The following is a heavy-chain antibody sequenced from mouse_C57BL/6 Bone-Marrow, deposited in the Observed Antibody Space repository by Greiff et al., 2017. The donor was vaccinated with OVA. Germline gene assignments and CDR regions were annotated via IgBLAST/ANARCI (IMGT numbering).Heavy chain of an antibody. CDR1: GYTFTSYW. Sequence: QVQLKQPGAELVRPGTSVKLSCKASGYTFTSYWMHWVKQRPGQGLEWIGVIDPSDSYTNYNQKFKGKATLTVDTSSSTAYMQLSSLTSEDSAVYYCAYYGSSPYYFDYWGKGTTLTVSS. CDR3: AYYGSSPYYFDY. CDR2: IDPSDSYT. V-gene: IGHV1-59*01. D-gene: IGHD1-1*01. J-gene: IGHJ2*01.